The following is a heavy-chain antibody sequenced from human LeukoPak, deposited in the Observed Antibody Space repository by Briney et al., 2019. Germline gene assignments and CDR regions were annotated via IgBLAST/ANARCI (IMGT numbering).Heavy chain of an antibody. CDR1: GGSISSSSYY. D-gene: IGHD1-26*01. CDR2: IYYSGST. V-gene: IGHV4-39*07. CDR3: ARGPWELLAAYFDY. Sequence: SETLSLTCTVSGGSISSSSYYWGWIRQPPGKGLEWIGSIYYSGSTYYNPSLKSRVTISVDTSKNQFSLKLTSVTVADTAVYYCARGPWELLAAYFDYWGQGTLVTVSS. J-gene: IGHJ4*02.